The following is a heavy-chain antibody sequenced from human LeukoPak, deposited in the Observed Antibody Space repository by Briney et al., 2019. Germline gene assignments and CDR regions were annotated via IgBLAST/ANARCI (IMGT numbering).Heavy chain of an antibody. Sequence: GTSLRLSCAPSGFTFSSYGMHWVREAPGKGLEWVALISYDGSDIYYADSVKGRFTISRDNSMNTLYPQMNSLRDEDTAVYYCAEGLRGDLPTASDYWGQGTLVTVSS. V-gene: IGHV3-30*18. CDR1: GFTFSSYG. D-gene: IGHD3-16*01. CDR2: ISYDGSDI. J-gene: IGHJ4*02. CDR3: AEGLRGDLPTASDY.